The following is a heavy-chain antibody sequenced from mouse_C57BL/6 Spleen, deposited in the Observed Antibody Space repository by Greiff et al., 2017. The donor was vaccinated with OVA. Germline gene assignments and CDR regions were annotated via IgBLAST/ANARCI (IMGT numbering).Heavy chain of an antibody. Sequence: VQLQQPGAELVKPGASVKMSCKASGYTFTSYWITWVKQRPGQGLEWIGDIYPGSGSTNYNEKFKSKATLTVDTSSSTAYMQLSSLTSEDSAVYYCARGGLRHDAMDDWGQGTSVTVSS. D-gene: IGHD3-2*02. CDR1: GYTFTSYW. J-gene: IGHJ4*01. CDR3: ARGGLRHDAMDD. CDR2: IYPGSGST. V-gene: IGHV1-55*01.